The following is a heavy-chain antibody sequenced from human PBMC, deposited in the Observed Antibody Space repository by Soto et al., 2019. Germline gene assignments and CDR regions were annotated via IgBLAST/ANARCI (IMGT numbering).Heavy chain of an antibody. CDR3: ARGNWNYENYYYMDV. D-gene: IGHD1-7*01. J-gene: IGHJ6*03. CDR2: INPNSGGT. V-gene: IGHV1-2*04. CDR1: GYTFTGYY. Sequence: ASVKVSCKASGYTFTGYYMHWVRQAPGQGLEWMGWINPNSGGTNYAQKFQGWVTMTRDTSIGTAYMELSRLRSDDTAVYYCARGNWNYENYYYMDVWGKGTTVTVSS.